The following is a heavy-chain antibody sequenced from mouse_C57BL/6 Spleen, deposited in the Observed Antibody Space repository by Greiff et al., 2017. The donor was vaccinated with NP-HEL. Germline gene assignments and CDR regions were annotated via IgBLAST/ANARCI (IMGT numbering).Heavy chain of an antibody. CDR3: ARSSDWDWYFDV. CDR2: INPSNGGT. D-gene: IGHD2-13*01. Sequence: QVQLQQSGTELVKPGASVKLSCKASGYTFTSYWMHWVKQRPGQGLEWIGNINPSNGGTNYIEKFKSKATLTVDKSSSTAYMQLSSLTSEDSAVYYCARSSDWDWYFDVWGTGTTVTVSS. J-gene: IGHJ1*03. V-gene: IGHV1-53*01. CDR1: GYTFTSYW.